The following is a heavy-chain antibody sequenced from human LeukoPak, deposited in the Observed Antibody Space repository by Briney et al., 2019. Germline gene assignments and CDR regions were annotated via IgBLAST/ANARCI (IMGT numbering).Heavy chain of an antibody. V-gene: IGHV3-11*01. CDR3: ARDRAIAVAGTSNRFLDYYYYYMDV. D-gene: IGHD6-19*01. J-gene: IGHJ6*03. CDR1: GFTFSDYY. Sequence: GGSLRLPCAASGFTFSDYYMSWIRQAPGKGLEWVSYISSSGSTIYYADSVKGRFTISRDNAKNSLYLQMNSLRAEDTAVYYCARDRAIAVAGTSNRFLDYYYYYMDVWGKGTTVTVSS. CDR2: ISSSGSTI.